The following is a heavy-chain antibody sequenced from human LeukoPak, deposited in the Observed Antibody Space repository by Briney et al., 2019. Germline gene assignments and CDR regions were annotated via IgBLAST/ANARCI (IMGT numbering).Heavy chain of an antibody. CDR1: GGSISSYY. Sequence: SETLSLTCTVSGGSISSYYWSWIRQPPGKGLEWIGSTYYSGTINYNPSLKNRVTISVDTSKNQLSLKLTFVTAADTAVYYCARGSGSATVTPFDIWGPGTLVTVSS. J-gene: IGHJ3*02. CDR2: TYYSGTI. D-gene: IGHD4-17*01. V-gene: IGHV4-59*01. CDR3: ARGSGSATVTPFDI.